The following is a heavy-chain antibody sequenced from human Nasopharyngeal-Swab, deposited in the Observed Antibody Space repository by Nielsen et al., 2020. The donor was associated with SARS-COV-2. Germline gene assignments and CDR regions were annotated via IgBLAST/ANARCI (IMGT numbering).Heavy chain of an antibody. D-gene: IGHD5-18*01. J-gene: IGHJ4*02. Sequence: RQAPGKGLEWIGNIHYSENTNYNPSLKSRVTMSVDTSTDQFSLKLRSVTAADTAVYYCARDRGYSYGDPLSHFDYWGQGTLVTVSS. CDR3: ARDRGYSYGDPLSHFDY. CDR2: IHYSENT. V-gene: IGHV4-59*01.